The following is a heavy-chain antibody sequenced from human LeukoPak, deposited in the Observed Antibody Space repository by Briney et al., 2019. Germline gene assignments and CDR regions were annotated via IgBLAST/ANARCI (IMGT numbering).Heavy chain of an antibody. CDR3: ARDQGYYDFWSGYPYDAFDI. V-gene: IGHV1-2*02. D-gene: IGHD3-3*01. CDR2: INPNSGGT. CDR1: GYTFTGYY. Sequence: ASVKVSFKASGYTFTGYYMHWVRQAPGQGLEWMGWINPNSGGTNYAQKFQGRVTMTRDTSISTAYMELSRLRSDDTAVYYCARDQGYYDFWSGYPYDAFDIWGQGTMVTVSS. J-gene: IGHJ3*02.